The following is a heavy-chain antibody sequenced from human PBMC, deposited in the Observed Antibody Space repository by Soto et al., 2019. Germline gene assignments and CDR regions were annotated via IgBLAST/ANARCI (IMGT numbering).Heavy chain of an antibody. V-gene: IGHV5-51*01. J-gene: IGHJ4*02. CDR1: GYSFTSYW. CDR2: IYPGYSDT. D-gene: IGHD2-2*01. CDR3: ARQRGYCGSSSCYEGSSFDY. Sequence: EVQLVQSGAEVKKPGESLKISCKGSGYSFTSYWIGWVRQMPGKGLEWMGIIYPGYSDTIYSPSFQGQVTISADKSISTAYLQWSSLEASDTVVYYCARQRGYCGSSSCYEGSSFDYWGQGTLVTVSS.